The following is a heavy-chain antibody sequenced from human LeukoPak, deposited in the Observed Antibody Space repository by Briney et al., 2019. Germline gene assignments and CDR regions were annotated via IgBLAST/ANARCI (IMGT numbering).Heavy chain of an antibody. J-gene: IGHJ4*02. D-gene: IGHD1-26*01. CDR2: ISYDESNK. CDR3: ATDMEQISGLDY. Sequence: GGSLRLSCAASGFTFSSYGMHWVRQAPGKGLEWVAVISYDESNKNYADSVKGRFTISRDNSKNTLSLQMNSLRAEDTAVYYCATDMEQISGLDYWGQGTLVTVSS. CDR1: GFTFSSYG. V-gene: IGHV3-30*03.